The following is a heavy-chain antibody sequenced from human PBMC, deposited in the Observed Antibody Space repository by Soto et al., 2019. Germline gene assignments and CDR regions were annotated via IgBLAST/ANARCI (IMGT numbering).Heavy chain of an antibody. CDR2: IYWDDNK. Sequence: QITLKESGPTLVKPTQTLTLTCTFSGFSLTTSGVGVGWIRQPPGKALEWLALIYWDDNKRYSPSLKSRLTTTKDPSKSQVVLTPTNMDTVDTATYYXXXXXXXXNXXPDHWGQGTLVTVSS. J-gene: IGHJ4*02. V-gene: IGHV2-5*02. CDR1: GFSLTTSGVG. CDR3: XXXXXXXNXXPDH.